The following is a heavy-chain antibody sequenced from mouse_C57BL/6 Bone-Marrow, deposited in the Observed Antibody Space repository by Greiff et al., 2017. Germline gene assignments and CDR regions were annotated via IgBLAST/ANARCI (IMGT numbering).Heavy chain of an antibody. J-gene: IGHJ3*01. V-gene: IGHV5-4*03. CDR3: AIVGYFPWFAY. D-gene: IGHD2-3*01. CDR2: ISDGGSYT. CDR1: GFTFSSYA. Sequence: EVKLVESGGGLVKPGGSLKLSCAASGFTFSSYAMSWVRQTPEKRLEWVATISDGGSYTYYPDNVKGRFTIARDNAKNKLDLQMRHLKSEDTAMYYCAIVGYFPWFAYWGQGTLVTVSA.